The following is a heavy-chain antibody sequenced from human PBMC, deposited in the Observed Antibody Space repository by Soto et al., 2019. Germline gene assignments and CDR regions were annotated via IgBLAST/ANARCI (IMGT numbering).Heavy chain of an antibody. Sequence: QVQLVQSGAEVKKTGSSVKVSCKASGGTFSSYAISWVRQAPGQGLEWMGGIIPIFGTANYAQKFQGRVTITANESTSTAYMERSSLRSEDTAVYYCARGGDCTSGVCYTHYYYGMDVWGQGTTVTGSS. D-gene: IGHD2-8*01. CDR3: ARGGDCTSGVCYTHYYYGMDV. CDR1: GGTFSSYA. V-gene: IGHV1-69*01. CDR2: IIPIFGTA. J-gene: IGHJ6*02.